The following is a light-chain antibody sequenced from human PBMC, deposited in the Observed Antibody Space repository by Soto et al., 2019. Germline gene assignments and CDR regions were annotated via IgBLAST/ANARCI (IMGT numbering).Light chain of an antibody. J-gene: IGLJ1*01. CDR2: DVS. CDR1: SSDVGGYNY. CDR3: CSYAGTSYV. Sequence: QSALTQPRSVSGSPGQSVTISCTGTSSDVGGYNYVSWYQQHPGKAPKLMIYDVSKQPSGVPDRFSSSKSGNTASLTISGLQAEDEADYFCCSYAGTSYVFGTGTKLTVL. V-gene: IGLV2-11*01.